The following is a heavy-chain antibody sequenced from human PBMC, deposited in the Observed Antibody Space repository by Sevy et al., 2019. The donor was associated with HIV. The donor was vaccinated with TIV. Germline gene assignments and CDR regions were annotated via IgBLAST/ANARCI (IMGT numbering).Heavy chain of an antibody. Sequence: SETLSLTCAVSGGSISSGGYSWSWIRQPPGKGLEWIGYIYHSGSTYYNPSLKSRVTISVDRSKNQFSLKLRSVTSAITAVYYCARGPSDYGVPMLPDYRFQGTLVIV. CDR2: IYHSGST. V-gene: IGHV4-30-2*01. J-gene: IGHJ4*02. CDR3: ARGPSDYGVPMLPDY. CDR1: GGSISSGGYS. D-gene: IGHD4-17*01.